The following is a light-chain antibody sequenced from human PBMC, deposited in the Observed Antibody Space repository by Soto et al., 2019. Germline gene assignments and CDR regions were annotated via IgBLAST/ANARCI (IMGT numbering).Light chain of an antibody. Sequence: QSVLTQPPSVSGAPGQRVTISCTGSSSNIGAGYDVHWYQQLPGTAPKLLIYGNSNRPSGVPDRFSGSKSGTSASLAITGLRAEDEADYYCQSYDSSLSGAAFGTGTKLTVL. CDR1: SSNIGAGYD. J-gene: IGLJ1*01. CDR3: QSYDSSLSGAA. CDR2: GNS. V-gene: IGLV1-40*01.